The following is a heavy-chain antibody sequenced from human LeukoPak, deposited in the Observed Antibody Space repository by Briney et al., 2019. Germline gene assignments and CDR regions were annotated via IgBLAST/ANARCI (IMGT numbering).Heavy chain of an antibody. CDR2: ISNNGGYT. D-gene: IGHD1-26*01. CDR3: AKDVGKWESLHFFDY. CDR1: GFTFSSSA. V-gene: IGHV3-23*01. Sequence: GGSLRLSCGASGFTFSSSAMSWVRQAPGKGLEWVSAISNNGGYTYYADSVQGRFTISRDNSKSTLCLQMNSLRAEDTAVYSCAKDVGKWESLHFFDYWGQGTLVTVSS. J-gene: IGHJ4*02.